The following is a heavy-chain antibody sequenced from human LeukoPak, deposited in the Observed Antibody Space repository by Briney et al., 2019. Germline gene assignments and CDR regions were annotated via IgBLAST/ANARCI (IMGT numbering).Heavy chain of an antibody. D-gene: IGHD2-2*01. CDR2: IYHSGNT. Sequence: PSETLSLTCTVSGDSISSSIFHWGWIRQPPGKGLEWIGNIYHSGNTYYNPSLKSRVTISVDTSKNQFSLKLTSVTAADTAVYYCARQSLIVQVPAARALLDYWGQGTLVTVPS. CDR3: ARQSLIVQVPAARALLDY. V-gene: IGHV4-39*01. J-gene: IGHJ4*02. CDR1: GDSISSSIFH.